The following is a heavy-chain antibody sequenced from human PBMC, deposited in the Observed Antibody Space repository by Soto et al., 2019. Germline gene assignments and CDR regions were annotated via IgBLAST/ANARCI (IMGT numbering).Heavy chain of an antibody. Sequence: ASVRVSCKASGYTFASYAMHWVRQAPGQRLEWMGWINAGNGNTKYSQKFQGRVTITRDTSASTAYMELSSLRSEDTAVYYCARDPSYYGMDVWGQGTTVTVSS. J-gene: IGHJ6*02. V-gene: IGHV1-3*01. CDR1: GYTFASYA. CDR3: ARDPSYYGMDV. CDR2: INAGNGNT.